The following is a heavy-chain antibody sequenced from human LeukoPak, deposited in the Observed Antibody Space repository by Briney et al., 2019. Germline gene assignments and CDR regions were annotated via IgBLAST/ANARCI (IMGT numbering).Heavy chain of an antibody. CDR2: INSDGSST. D-gene: IGHD6-19*01. J-gene: IGHJ4*02. V-gene: IGHV3-74*01. Sequence: SGGSLRLSCAASGFTFSSYWMHWVRQPPGKGLVWVSRINSDGSSTSYADSVKGRFTISRDNAKNTLYLQMNSLRAEDTAVYYCARRASSGWFPDDYWGQGTLVTVSS. CDR1: GFTFSSYW. CDR3: ARRASSGWFPDDY.